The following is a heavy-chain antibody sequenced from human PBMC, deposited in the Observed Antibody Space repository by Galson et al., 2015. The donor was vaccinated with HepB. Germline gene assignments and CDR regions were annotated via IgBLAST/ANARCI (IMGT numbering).Heavy chain of an antibody. V-gene: IGHV4-59*01. Sequence: SATLSLTCTVSGGSISSYYWSWIRQPPGKGLEWIGYIYYSGSTNYNPSLKSRVTISVDTSKNQFSLKLSSVTAADTAVYYCARSPGIAAAGDENWFDPWGQGTLVTVSS. CDR1: GGSISSYY. J-gene: IGHJ5*02. D-gene: IGHD6-13*01. CDR2: IYYSGST. CDR3: ARSPGIAAAGDENWFDP.